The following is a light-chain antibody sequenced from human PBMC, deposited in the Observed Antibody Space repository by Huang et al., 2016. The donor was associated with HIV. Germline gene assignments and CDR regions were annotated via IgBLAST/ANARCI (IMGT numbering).Light chain of an antibody. CDR2: GSS. J-gene: IGKJ1*01. CDR1: QSVFKN. Sequence: ENLMTQSPSTLSVSPGESATLSGRASQSVFKNLAWYHQKPGQAPKLLIYGSSTRAAGIPARFSGSVSGTDFTLTISSLQSEDFAVYYCQQYNTSPRTFGQGTKVEV. CDR3: QQYNTSPRT. V-gene: IGKV3-15*01.